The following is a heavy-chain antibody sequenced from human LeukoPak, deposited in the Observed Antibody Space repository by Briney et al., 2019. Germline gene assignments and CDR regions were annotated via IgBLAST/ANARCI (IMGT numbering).Heavy chain of an antibody. Sequence: GGSLRLSCAASGFTFTSYAMSWVRQAPGKGLEWVSAASGSGGSTFYADSVKGRFTISRGNSKNTLYLQMNSLRAEDTAVYYCAKDGGSGWYEGGYWGQGTLVTVSS. CDR1: GFTFTSYA. CDR2: ASGSGGST. D-gene: IGHD6-19*01. J-gene: IGHJ4*02. V-gene: IGHV3-23*01. CDR3: AKDGGSGWYEGGY.